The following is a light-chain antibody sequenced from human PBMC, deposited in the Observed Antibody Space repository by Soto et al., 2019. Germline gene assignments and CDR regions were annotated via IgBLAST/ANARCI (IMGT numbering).Light chain of an antibody. J-gene: IGLJ2*01. CDR1: SSNIGSEY. CDR2: NNN. CDR3: SSYTSTTTPVV. Sequence: QSVLTQPPSASGTPGQTVTISCSGSSSNIGSEYVYWYQQFPGTAPRLLIYNNNRRPSGVPDRFSGSKSGTSASLAISGLRAEDEADYYCSSYTSTTTPVVFGGGTKLTVL. V-gene: IGLV1-47*01.